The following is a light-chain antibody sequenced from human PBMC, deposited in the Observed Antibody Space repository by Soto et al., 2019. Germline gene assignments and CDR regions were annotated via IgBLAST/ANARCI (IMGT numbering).Light chain of an antibody. CDR1: QKVFSSSINKDH. CDR2: WAS. CDR3: QQYYTTPLT. J-gene: IGKJ4*01. V-gene: IGKV4-1*01. Sequence: LTHSPESRTESLGERATSICKSSQKVFSSSINKDHLAWCQQKPGQPPRLLIYWASTRKSGVPDRFSGSGSGTVFTLTISSLQAEDVAVYYCQQYYTTPLTFGGGTKVDIK.